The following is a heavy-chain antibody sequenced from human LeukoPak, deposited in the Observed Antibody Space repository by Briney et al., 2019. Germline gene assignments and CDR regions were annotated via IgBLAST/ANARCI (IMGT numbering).Heavy chain of an antibody. D-gene: IGHD6-13*01. CDR1: GGSFSGYY. CDR3: ARGTWYDY. CDR2: INHSGST. V-gene: IGHV4-34*01. J-gene: IGHJ4*02. Sequence: PSETLSLTCAVYGGSFSGYYWSWIHQPPGKGLEWIGEINHSGSTNYNPSLKSRVTMSIDTSKNHFSLKLNSVTAADTAVYYCARGTWYDYWGQGTLVTVSS.